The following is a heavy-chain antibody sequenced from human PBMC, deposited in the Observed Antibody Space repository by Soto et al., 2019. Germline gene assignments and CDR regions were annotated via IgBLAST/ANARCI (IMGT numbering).Heavy chain of an antibody. CDR2: VSKSDYT. V-gene: IGHV3-21*01. CDR3: AREDSIIIPAVSDF. D-gene: IGHD2-2*01. Sequence: PGGSLRLSXVVSGFTFNNYGINWVRQAPGKGLEWVSTVSKSDYTYYSDSVKGRFTISRDNAKNSVSLQMNTLRAEDTAVYYCAREDSIIIPAVSDFWGQGTLVTVSS. J-gene: IGHJ4*02. CDR1: GFTFNNYG.